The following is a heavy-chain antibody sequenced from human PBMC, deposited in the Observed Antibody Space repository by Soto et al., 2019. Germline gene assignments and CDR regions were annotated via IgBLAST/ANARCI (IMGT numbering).Heavy chain of an antibody. J-gene: IGHJ3*02. Sequence: GESLKISCKGSGYSFTSYWIGWVRQMPGKGLEWMGIIYPGDSDTRYSPSFQGQVTISADKSISTAYLQWSSLKASDTAMYYCASRTTYSSGWYGAFDIWGQGTMVTVSS. CDR1: GYSFTSYW. D-gene: IGHD6-19*01. V-gene: IGHV5-51*01. CDR3: ASRTTYSSGWYGAFDI. CDR2: IYPGDSDT.